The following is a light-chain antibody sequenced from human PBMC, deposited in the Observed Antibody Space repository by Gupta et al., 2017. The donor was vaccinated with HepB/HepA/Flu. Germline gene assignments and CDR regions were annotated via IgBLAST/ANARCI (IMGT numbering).Light chain of an antibody. V-gene: IGLV3-25*03. CDR3: QSADSSGSYGV. Sequence: SYKLTQPPSVSVSPGQTARITCSGDALPIQYTYWYQKKPGQAPILVIYTDSERPSGIPERFSGSNSGTTVTLTISGVQPEDEADYYCQSADSSGSYGVFGGGTKLTVL. J-gene: IGLJ3*02. CDR1: ALPIQY. CDR2: TDS.